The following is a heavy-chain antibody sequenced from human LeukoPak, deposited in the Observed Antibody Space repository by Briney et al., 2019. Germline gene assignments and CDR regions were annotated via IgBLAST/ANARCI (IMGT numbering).Heavy chain of an antibody. CDR1: GGSISSGGYY. CDR3: ARGKGIAAATDY. V-gene: IGHV4-30-2*01. J-gene: IGHJ4*02. D-gene: IGHD6-13*01. Sequence: SETLSLTCTVSGGSISSGGYYWSWIRQPPGKGLEWIGYIYHSGSTYYNPSLKSRVTISVDRSKNQFSLKLSSVTAADTAVYYCARGKGIAAATDYWGQGTLVTVSS. CDR2: IYHSGST.